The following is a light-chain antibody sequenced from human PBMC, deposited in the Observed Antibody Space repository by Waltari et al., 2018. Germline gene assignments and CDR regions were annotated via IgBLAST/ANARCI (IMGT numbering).Light chain of an antibody. V-gene: IGKV4-1*01. J-gene: IGKJ1*01. CDR3: QQYHSLPRT. Sequence: DIVITQAPDPLAVALGAGGTVHFQSSPSVLYSPNNKNYLGWFQQKPGQPPKLLVYWASNRESGVPDRFSGSGSGTDFTLTISGLQAEDVAIYYCQQYHSLPRTFGQGTKVEI. CDR2: WAS. CDR1: PSVLYSPNNKNY.